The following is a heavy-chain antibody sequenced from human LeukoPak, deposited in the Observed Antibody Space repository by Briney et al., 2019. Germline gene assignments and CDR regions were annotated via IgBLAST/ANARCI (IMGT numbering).Heavy chain of an antibody. CDR3: ATWDVVVVPAAMRYYYRDL. CDR1: GYTLTELS. V-gene: IGHV1-24*01. D-gene: IGHD2-2*01. J-gene: IGHJ6*03. CDR2: FDPEDGET. Sequence: ASVKVSCKVSGYTLTELSMHWVRQAPGKGLEWMGGFDPEDGETIYAQKFQGRVTMTEDTSTDTAYMELSSLRSEDTAVYYCATWDVVVVPAAMRYYYRDLWGKGTTVTVSS.